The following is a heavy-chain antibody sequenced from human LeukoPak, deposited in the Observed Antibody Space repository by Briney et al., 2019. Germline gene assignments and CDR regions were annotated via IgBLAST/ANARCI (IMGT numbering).Heavy chain of an antibody. D-gene: IGHD3-10*01. Sequence: PGRSLRLSCAASGFTFSSYGMHWVRQAPGKGLECVAIISYDGSNKYYTDSVKGRFTISRDNSKNTLYLQMNSLRAEDTALYYCARGYGSGSYLYWGQGTLVSVSS. CDR2: ISYDGSNK. CDR3: ARGYGSGSYLY. V-gene: IGHV3-30*03. CDR1: GFTFSSYG. J-gene: IGHJ4*02.